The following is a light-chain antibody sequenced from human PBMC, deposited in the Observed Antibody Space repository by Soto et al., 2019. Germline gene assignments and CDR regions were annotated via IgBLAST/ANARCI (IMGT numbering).Light chain of an antibody. CDR2: GAS. V-gene: IGKV3-20*01. J-gene: IGKJ1*01. Sequence: EIVLTQSPGTLSLSPGKRATLSCRASQSISSSYLAWYQQRPGQAPRLLIYGASSRATGIPDRFSGSGSGTEFTLTISRLEPEDFAVYYCQQYTNWPRTFGQGTKVDI. CDR3: QQYTNWPRT. CDR1: QSISSSY.